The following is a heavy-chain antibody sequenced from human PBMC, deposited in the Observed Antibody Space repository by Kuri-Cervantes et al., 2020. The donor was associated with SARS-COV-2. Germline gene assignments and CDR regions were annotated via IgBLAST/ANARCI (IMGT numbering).Heavy chain of an antibody. J-gene: IGHJ6*02. CDR3: ARDPTTVTTGLDMDV. V-gene: IGHV1-46*01. Sequence: ASVKVSCQESGYTFTTYYIQWVRQAPGQGLEWMGIINPSGGGTSYAQKFQGRVAVTRDTPTSTVYMELSSLSSEDTAVYYCARDPTTVTTGLDMDVWGQGTTVTVSS. CDR2: INPSGGGT. D-gene: IGHD4-17*01. CDR1: GYTFTTYY.